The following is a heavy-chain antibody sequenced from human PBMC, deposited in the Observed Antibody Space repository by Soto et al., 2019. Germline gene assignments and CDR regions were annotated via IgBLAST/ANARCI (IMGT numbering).Heavy chain of an antibody. V-gene: IGHV1-8*01. CDR3: ASAMSGYDRRKVSGNSACFDI. CDR2: MNPNSGNT. CDR1: GYTFTSYD. D-gene: IGHD5-12*01. Sequence: QVQLVQSGAEVKKPGASVKVSCKASGYTFTSYDINWVRQATGQGLEWMGWMNPNSGNTGYAQKFQGRVTMTRNTSIXXAXMXXSSLRSEDTAVYYCASAMSGYDRRKVSGNSACFDIWGQGAMVTVSS. J-gene: IGHJ3*02.